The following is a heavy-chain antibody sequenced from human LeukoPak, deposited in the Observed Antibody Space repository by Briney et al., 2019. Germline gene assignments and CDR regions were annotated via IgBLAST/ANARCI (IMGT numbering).Heavy chain of an antibody. CDR3: ARVRAAAGTCYYYYYYMDV. J-gene: IGHJ6*03. Sequence: SETLSLTCAVYGGSFSGYYWSWIRQPPGKGLEWIGEINHSGSTNYNPSLKSRVTISVDTSKNQFPLKLSSVTAADTAVYYCARVRAAAGTCYYYYYYMDVWGKGTTVTVSS. V-gene: IGHV4-34*01. D-gene: IGHD6-13*01. CDR2: INHSGST. CDR1: GGSFSGYY.